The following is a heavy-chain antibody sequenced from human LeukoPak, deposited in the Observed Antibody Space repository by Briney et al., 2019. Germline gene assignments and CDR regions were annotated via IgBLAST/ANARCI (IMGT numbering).Heavy chain of an antibody. D-gene: IGHD4-17*01. CDR2: IYYTGPT. Sequence: SQTLSLTCTVSGDSISSGGYYWSWIRRPPGKGLEWLGYIYYTGPTYYNPSLRGRLAISVDTSRNQFSLKLSSVTAADTAVYYCARDSGGYGDYDYWGQGNLVTVSS. J-gene: IGHJ4*02. CDR3: ARDSGGYGDYDY. CDR1: GDSISSGGYY. V-gene: IGHV4-31*03.